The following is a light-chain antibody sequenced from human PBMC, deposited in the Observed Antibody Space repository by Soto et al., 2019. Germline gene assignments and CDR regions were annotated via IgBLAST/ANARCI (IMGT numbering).Light chain of an antibody. V-gene: IGKV4-1*01. CDR1: QSLVYSANHKNY. CDR3: QQYVAILWT. CDR2: WAS. Sequence: DIVMTQSPDSLAVSLGERATINCKSSQSLVYSANHKNYLAWYQQKPGQPPKLLIYWASVRESGVPDRFSGSGSGTDFTLTIIILQAEDVAVFYCQQYVAILWTFGQGTNVEVK. J-gene: IGKJ1*01.